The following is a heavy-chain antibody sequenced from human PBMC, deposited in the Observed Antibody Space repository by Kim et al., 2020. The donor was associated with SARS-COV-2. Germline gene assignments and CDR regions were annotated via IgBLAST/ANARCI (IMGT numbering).Heavy chain of an antibody. CDR3: ARFSRSSDWPYYHFAMDV. D-gene: IGHD3-9*01. Sequence: KGRFTVSRDNAKNSLNLQMSSLRAEDTAVYYCARFSRSSDWPYYHFAMDVWGQGTTVTVSS. V-gene: IGHV3-11*01. J-gene: IGHJ6*02.